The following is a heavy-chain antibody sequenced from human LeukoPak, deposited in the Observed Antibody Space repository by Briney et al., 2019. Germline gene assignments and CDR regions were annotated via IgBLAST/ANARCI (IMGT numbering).Heavy chain of an antibody. Sequence: SETLSLTCTVSGGSISSSSYYWGWIRQPPGKGLEWIGSIYYSGSTYYNPSLKSRVTISVDASKNQFSLKLSSVTAADTAVYYRASQPSGSYYYYYYMDVWGKGTTVTVSS. CDR2: IYYSGST. D-gene: IGHD1-26*01. V-gene: IGHV4-39*07. CDR3: ASQPSGSYYYYYYMDV. CDR1: GGSISSSSYY. J-gene: IGHJ6*03.